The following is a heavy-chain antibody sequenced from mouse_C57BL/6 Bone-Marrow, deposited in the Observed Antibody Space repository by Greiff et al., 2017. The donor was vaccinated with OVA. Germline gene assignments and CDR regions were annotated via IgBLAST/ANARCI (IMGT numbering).Heavy chain of an antibody. Sequence: VHVKQSGPELVKPGASVKIPCKASGYTFTDYNMDWVKQSHGKSLEWIGDINPNNGGTIYNQKFKGKATLTVDKSSSTAYMELRSLTSEDTAVYYCARGGYGSFAYWGQGTLVTVSA. CDR1: GYTFTDYN. CDR3: ARGGYGSFAY. CDR2: INPNNGGT. D-gene: IGHD2-10*02. J-gene: IGHJ3*01. V-gene: IGHV1-18*01.